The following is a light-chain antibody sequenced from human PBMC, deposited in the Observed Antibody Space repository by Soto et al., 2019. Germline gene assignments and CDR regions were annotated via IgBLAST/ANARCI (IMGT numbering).Light chain of an antibody. CDR3: QQYGYSPIT. J-gene: IGKJ5*01. Sequence: EVVLTQSPGTLSLSPGERATLSCRASQSVSSSHLAWYQHKPGQAPRPLIYAASSRATGSPDRFSGGGYGTDFNLTISRLETEDFAVYYCQQYGYSPITFGQGTRLEIK. CDR2: AAS. CDR1: QSVSSSH. V-gene: IGKV3-20*01.